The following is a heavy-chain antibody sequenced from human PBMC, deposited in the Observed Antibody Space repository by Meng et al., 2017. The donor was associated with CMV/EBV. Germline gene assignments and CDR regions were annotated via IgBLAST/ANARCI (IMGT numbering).Heavy chain of an antibody. CDR3: ARRNGVPRVFWSYYGMDV. CDR2: INHSGST. V-gene: IGHV4-34*01. Sequence: SQTLSLTCAVCGGSFSGYYWSWIRQPPGKGLEWIGEINHSGSTNYNPSLKSRVTISVDTSKNQFSLKLSSVTAADTAVYYCARRNGVPRVFWSYYGMDVWGQGTTVTVSS. J-gene: IGHJ6*02. CDR1: GGSFSGYY. D-gene: IGHD3-3*01.